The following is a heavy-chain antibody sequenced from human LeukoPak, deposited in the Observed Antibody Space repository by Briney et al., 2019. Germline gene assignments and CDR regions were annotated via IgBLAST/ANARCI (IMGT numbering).Heavy chain of an antibody. D-gene: IGHD3-3*01. CDR3: ARSQKGWSFGYLDY. J-gene: IGHJ4*02. CDR2: IGMASASR. Sequence: GGSLRVSCAASGFTFNTYTMNWVRQAPGKGLEWVASIGMASASRYYADSMKGRFTISRDNAKNSLYLQMNSLRAEDTAIYYCARSQKGWSFGYLDYWGQGVLVTVSS. CDR1: GFTFNTYT. V-gene: IGHV3-21*01.